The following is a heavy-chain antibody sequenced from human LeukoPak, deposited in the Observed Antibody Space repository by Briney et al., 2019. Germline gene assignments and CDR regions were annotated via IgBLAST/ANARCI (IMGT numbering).Heavy chain of an antibody. CDR3: ARALSGSYFRYFDL. D-gene: IGHD1-26*01. V-gene: IGHV4-59*01. J-gene: IGHJ2*01. CDR2: IYYSGST. CDR1: GGSISSYY. Sequence: PSETLSLTCTVSGGSISSYYWSWIRQPPGKGLEWIGYIYYSGSTNYNPSLKSRVTISVDTSKNQFSLKLSSVTAADTAVYYCARALSGSYFRYFDLWGRGTLVTVSS.